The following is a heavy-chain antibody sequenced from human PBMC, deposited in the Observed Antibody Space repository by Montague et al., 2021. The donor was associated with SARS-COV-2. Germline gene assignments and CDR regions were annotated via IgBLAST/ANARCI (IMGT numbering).Heavy chain of an antibody. V-gene: IGHV3-15*01. J-gene: IGHJ4*02. CDR3: TTEGDYGSGSVSFDY. D-gene: IGHD3-10*01. CDR1: GFTFSNAW. CDR2: IKSKTDGGTT. Sequence: SLRLSCAASGFTFSNAWMSWVRQAPGKGLEWVGRIKSKTDGGTTDYAAHVKGRFTISRDDSKNTLYLQMNSLKTEDTAVYYCTTEGDYGSGSVSFDYWGQGTLVTVSS.